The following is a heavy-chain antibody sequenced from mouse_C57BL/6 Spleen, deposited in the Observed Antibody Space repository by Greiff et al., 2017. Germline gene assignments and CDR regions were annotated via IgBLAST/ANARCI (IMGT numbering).Heavy chain of an antibody. CDR2: IRLKSDNYAT. CDR1: GFTFSNYW. CDR3: TVVSWFAY. V-gene: IGHV6-3*01. D-gene: IGHD1-1*02. J-gene: IGHJ3*01. Sequence: EVKLVESGGGLVQPGGSMKLSCVASGFTFSNYWMNWVRQSPEKGLEWVAQIRLKSDNYATHYAESVKGRFTISRDDSKSSVYLQMNNLRAEDTGIYYCTVVSWFAYWGQGTLVTVSA.